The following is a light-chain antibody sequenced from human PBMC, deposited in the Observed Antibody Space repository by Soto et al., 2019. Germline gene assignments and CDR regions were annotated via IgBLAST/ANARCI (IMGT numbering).Light chain of an antibody. CDR2: KAS. V-gene: IGKV1-5*03. CDR1: QSISNW. CDR3: QQYDSFSLT. Sequence: DIQMTQSPSTLSASVGDRVTVTCRASQSISNWLAWYQQKPGKAPKLLIYKASSLESEVPSRFSGSGSGTEFTLTISSLQPDDFATYYCQQYDSFSLTFGGGTKVEIK. J-gene: IGKJ4*01.